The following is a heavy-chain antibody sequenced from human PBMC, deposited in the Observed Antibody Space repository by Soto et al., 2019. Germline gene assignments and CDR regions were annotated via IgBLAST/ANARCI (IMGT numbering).Heavy chain of an antibody. D-gene: IGHD3-22*01. V-gene: IGHV3-30*18. J-gene: IGHJ4*02. CDR2: ISYDGSNK. CDR3: AKDSYYDSSGYYAG. CDR1: GFTFSSYG. Sequence: QVQLVESGGGVVHPGRSLRLSCAASGFTFSSYGMHWVRQAPGKGLEWVAVISYDGSNKYYADSVKGRFTISRDNSKNTLYLQMNSLRAEDTAVYYCAKDSYYDSSGYYAGWGQGTLVTVSS.